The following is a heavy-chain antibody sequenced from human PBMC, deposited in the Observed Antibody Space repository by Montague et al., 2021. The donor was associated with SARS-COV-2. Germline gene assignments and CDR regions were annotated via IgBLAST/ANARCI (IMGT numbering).Heavy chain of an antibody. CDR2: ITSSGSSI. D-gene: IGHD3-22*01. CDR1: GFTFSDYY. Sequence: SLRLSCAASGFTFSDYYMSWIRQAPGKVLEWVSYITSSGSSIYXXXSXXXRFXISRDNAKNSLYLQLNSLRAEATAVYYCARSRYYYDSSGYDPYFDYWGQGTLVTVSS. J-gene: IGHJ4*02. CDR3: ARSRYYYDSSGYDPYFDY. V-gene: IGHV3-11*01.